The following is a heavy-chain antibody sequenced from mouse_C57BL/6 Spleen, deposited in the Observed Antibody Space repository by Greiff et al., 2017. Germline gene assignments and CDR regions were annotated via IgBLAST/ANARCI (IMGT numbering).Heavy chain of an antibody. Sequence: VQLQQSGPELVKPGASVKISCKASGYSFTGYYMNWVKQSPEKSLEWIGEIKPSTGGTTYNQKFKAKATLTVDKSSSTAYMPLKSLTSEDSAVYYCARETTVGPAYWGQGTLVTVSA. CDR3: ARETTVGPAY. D-gene: IGHD1-1*01. J-gene: IGHJ3*01. CDR2: IKPSTGGT. CDR1: GYSFTGYY. V-gene: IGHV1-42*01.